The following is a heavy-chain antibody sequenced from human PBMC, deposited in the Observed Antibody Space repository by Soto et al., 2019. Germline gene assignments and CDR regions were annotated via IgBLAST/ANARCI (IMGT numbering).Heavy chain of an antibody. J-gene: IGHJ3*02. Sequence: QLQLQASGSGLVKPSQTLSLTCAVSVGSISSGGYSWSWIRQPPGKGLEWIGYIYHSGSTYYNPSHKSRVTISVDRSKNQFSLKLSSVTAADTAVYYCARVLTSSGLVGFDIWGQGTMVTVSA. D-gene: IGHD6-19*01. CDR2: IYHSGST. V-gene: IGHV4-30-2*01. CDR3: ARVLTSSGLVGFDI. CDR1: VGSISSGGYS.